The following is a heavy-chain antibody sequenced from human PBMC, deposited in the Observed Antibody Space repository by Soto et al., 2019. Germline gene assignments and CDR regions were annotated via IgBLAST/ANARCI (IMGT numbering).Heavy chain of an antibody. CDR2: MTADGGDA. CDR3: AKDPNGDYIGAFDF. D-gene: IGHD4-17*01. V-gene: IGHV3-23*01. CDR1: GFIFGNYA. J-gene: IGHJ3*01. Sequence: EVQVLESGGGLVQPGGSLRLSCAASGFIFGNYAMMWVRQAPGKGLEWVSAMTADGGDARYADSVRGRLTISRDNSKSTLYLQMNSLRAEDTAVYYCAKDPNGDYIGAFDFWGQGILVTVSS.